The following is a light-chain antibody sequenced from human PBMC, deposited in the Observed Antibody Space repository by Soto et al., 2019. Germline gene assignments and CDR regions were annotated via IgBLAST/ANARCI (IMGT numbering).Light chain of an antibody. CDR2: EVS. Sequence: QSALTQPASVSGSPGQSITLSCSGTSSDVGAYNYVSWYQQYPDKAPKLIIYEVSNRPSGVSNRFSGSKSGNAASLTISGLQAEDEAHYHCIAYTNTPTHWVFGGGTQLTVL. CDR1: SSDVGAYNY. V-gene: IGLV2-14*01. CDR3: IAYTNTPTHWV. J-gene: IGLJ3*02.